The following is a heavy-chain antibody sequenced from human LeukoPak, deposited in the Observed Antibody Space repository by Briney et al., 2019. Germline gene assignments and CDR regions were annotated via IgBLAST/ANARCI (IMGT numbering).Heavy chain of an antibody. CDR1: GFTFTSSA. CDR2: IVVGSGNT. D-gene: IGHD3-22*01. J-gene: IGHJ4*02. V-gene: IGHV1-58*01. CDR3: AAEVGYYDIEDY. Sequence: SVKVSCKASGFTFTSSAVQWVRQARGQRLEWIGWIVVGSGNTNYAQKFQERVTTTRDMSTSTAYMELSSLRSEDTAVYYCAAEVGYYDIEDYWGQGTLVTVSS.